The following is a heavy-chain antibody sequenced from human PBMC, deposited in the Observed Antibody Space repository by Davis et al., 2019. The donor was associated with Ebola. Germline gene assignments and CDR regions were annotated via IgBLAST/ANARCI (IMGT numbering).Heavy chain of an antibody. Sequence: GGSLRLSCAASGFTFSSYPMHWVRQAPGKGLEWVSGISWNSGSIGYADSVKGRFTISRDNAKNSLYLQMNSLRAEDTALYYCAKDISIAVAAGRGYGMDVWGQGTTVTVSS. D-gene: IGHD6-19*01. CDR3: AKDISIAVAAGRGYGMDV. V-gene: IGHV3-9*01. CDR1: GFTFSSYP. J-gene: IGHJ6*02. CDR2: ISWNSGSI.